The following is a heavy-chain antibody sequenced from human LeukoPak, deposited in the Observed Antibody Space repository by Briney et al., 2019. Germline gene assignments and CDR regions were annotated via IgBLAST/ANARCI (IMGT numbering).Heavy chain of an antibody. J-gene: IGHJ5*02. V-gene: IGHV4-34*01. CDR2: INHSGST. D-gene: IGHD6-19*01. Sequence: PSETLSLTCAVYGGSFSGYYWSWIRQPPGKGLEWIGEINHSGSTNYNPSLKSRVTISVDTSKNQFSLKLSSVTAADTAVYYCARKRRIAVAGTSGWFDPWGQGTLVTVSS. CDR1: GGSFSGYY. CDR3: ARKRRIAVAGTSGWFDP.